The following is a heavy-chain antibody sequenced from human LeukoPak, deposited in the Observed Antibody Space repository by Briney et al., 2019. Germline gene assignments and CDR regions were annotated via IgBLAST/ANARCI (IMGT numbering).Heavy chain of an antibody. V-gene: IGHV3-30*18. CDR1: GFTFSSYG. CDR3: VKVVYNWNYVGYFDY. Sequence: GGSLRLSCAASGFTFSSYGMHWVRQAPGKGLEWVTVISYDGSNKYYADSVKGRFTISRDNSKNTVYLQMYSLRAEDTAVYYCVKVVYNWNYVGYFDYWGHGTLVTVSS. J-gene: IGHJ4*01. D-gene: IGHD1-7*01. CDR2: ISYDGSNK.